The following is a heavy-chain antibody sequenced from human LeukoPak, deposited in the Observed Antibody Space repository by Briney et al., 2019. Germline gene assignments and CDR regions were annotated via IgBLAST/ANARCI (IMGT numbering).Heavy chain of an antibody. V-gene: IGHV5-51*01. CDR2: VYPGDSDT. CDR3: ARLDYYDSSGSIGDY. CDR1: GYTFSDYW. Sequence: GESLKISCKASGYTFSDYWIGWVRQMPGQGLEWMGIVYPGDSDTRYSPSFQGQVTISADKSISTAYLQWSSLKASDTAMYYCARLDYYDSSGSIGDYWGQGTLVTVSS. D-gene: IGHD3-22*01. J-gene: IGHJ4*02.